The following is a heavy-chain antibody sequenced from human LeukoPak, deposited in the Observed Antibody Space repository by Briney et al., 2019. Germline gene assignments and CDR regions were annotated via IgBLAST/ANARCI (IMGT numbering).Heavy chain of an antibody. CDR1: GYTFTGYY. CDR2: INPNSGGT. V-gene: IGHV1-2*02. CDR3: ARAGAIAHGYYYYYMDV. D-gene: IGHD1-26*01. Sequence: ASVKVSCKASGYTFTGYYMHWVRQAPGQGLEWMGWINPNSGGTNYAQKFQGRVTMTRDTSISTAYMELSRLRSDDTAVYYCARAGAIAHGYYYYYMDVWGKGTTVTVSS. J-gene: IGHJ6*03.